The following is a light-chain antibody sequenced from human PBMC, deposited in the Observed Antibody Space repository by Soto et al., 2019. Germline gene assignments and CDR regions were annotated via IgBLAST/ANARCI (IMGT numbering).Light chain of an antibody. CDR1: QSISSY. CDR2: AAF. CDR3: QQTYSTPRT. V-gene: IGKV1-39*01. J-gene: IGKJ1*01. Sequence: DIQMTQAPSSLSASVGDRVTLTCRASQSISSYLNWYQQEPGKAPKLLIYAAFTLQRGVPSKYTGMRSGTDFPLTISSMQPEDFATYYCQQTYSTPRTFRQGTTVEIK.